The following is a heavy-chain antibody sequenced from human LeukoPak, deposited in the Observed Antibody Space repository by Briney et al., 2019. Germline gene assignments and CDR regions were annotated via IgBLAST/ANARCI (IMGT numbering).Heavy chain of an antibody. CDR2: IYHSGTT. D-gene: IGHD3-10*01. CDR3: ARGLRGWYFDL. Sequence: SETLSLTCTVSGGSISSYYWSWIRQPPGRGLQWIGYIYHSGTTYFDPSLKSRVNISVDRSKNQFSLRLTSVTAADTAIYYCARGLRGWYFDLWGRGTLVTVSS. CDR1: GGSISSYY. J-gene: IGHJ2*01. V-gene: IGHV4-59*12.